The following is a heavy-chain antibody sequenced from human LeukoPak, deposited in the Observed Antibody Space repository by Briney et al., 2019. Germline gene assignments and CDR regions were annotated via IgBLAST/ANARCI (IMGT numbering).Heavy chain of an antibody. Sequence: RPGVSLRLSCAASGFTFSSYAMSWVRQAPGKGLEWVSAISGSGGSTYYADSVKGRFTISRDNSKNTLYLQMNSLRAEDTAVYYCAKDVDCSGGSCYPLSYFDYWGQGTLVTVSS. V-gene: IGHV3-23*01. CDR1: GFTFSSYA. CDR2: ISGSGGST. J-gene: IGHJ4*02. CDR3: AKDVDCSGGSCYPLSYFDY. D-gene: IGHD2-15*01.